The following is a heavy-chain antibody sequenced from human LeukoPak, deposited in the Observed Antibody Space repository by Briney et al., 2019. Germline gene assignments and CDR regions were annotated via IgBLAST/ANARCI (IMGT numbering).Heavy chain of an antibody. CDR3: ARDRGYYYDSSGSFDY. CDR1: GGSISSYY. CDR2: IYTSGST. V-gene: IGHV4-4*07. J-gene: IGHJ4*02. D-gene: IGHD3-22*01. Sequence: SETLSLTCTVSGGSISSYYWSWIRQPAGKGLEWIGRIYTSGSTNYNPSLKSRVTISVDKSKNQFPLKLSSVTAADTAVYYCARDRGYYYDSSGSFDYWGQGTLVTVSS.